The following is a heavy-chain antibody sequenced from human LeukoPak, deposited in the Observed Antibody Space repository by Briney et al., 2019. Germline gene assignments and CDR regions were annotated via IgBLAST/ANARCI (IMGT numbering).Heavy chain of an antibody. CDR1: GFAFSDYS. Sequence: PEGSLRLSCAASGFAFSDYSMNWVRQAPGRGLEWVANTRGSGSGMGSGNYYAGAVKGRFTISRDNANNSLYLQMNSLRAEDTAFYYCARDDNWGFDYWGQGALVTVSS. D-gene: IGHD7-27*01. CDR2: TRGSGSGM. CDR3: ARDDNWGFDY. J-gene: IGHJ4*02. V-gene: IGHV3-21*05.